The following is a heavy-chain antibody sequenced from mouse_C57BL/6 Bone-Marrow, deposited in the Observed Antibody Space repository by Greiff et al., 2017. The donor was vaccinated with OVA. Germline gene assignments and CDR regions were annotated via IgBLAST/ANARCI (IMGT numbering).Heavy chain of an antibody. CDR1: GFTFSSYA. CDR3: ARSYYYGSSYAFDY. J-gene: IGHJ2*01. Sequence: EVHLVESGGGLVKPGGSLKLSCAASGFTFSSYAMSWVRQTPEKRLEWVATISDGGSYTYYPDNVKGRFTISRDNAKNNLYLQMSHLKSEDTAMYYCARSYYYGSSYAFDYWGQGTTLTVSS. V-gene: IGHV5-4*01. D-gene: IGHD1-1*01. CDR2: ISDGGSYT.